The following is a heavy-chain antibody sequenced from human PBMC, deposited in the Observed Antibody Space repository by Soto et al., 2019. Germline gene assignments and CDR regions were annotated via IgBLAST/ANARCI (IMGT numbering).Heavy chain of an antibody. J-gene: IGHJ5*02. D-gene: IGHD1-26*01. CDR3: ARALGRWELLGGHWFDP. V-gene: IGHV4-59*01. CDR1: GGSISSYY. Sequence: SESLSLTCTVSGGSISSYYWSWIRQPPGKGLEWIGYIYYSGSTNYNPSLKSRVTISVDTSKNQFSLKLSSVTAADTAVYYCARALGRWELLGGHWFDPWGQGTLVTVYS. CDR2: IYYSGST.